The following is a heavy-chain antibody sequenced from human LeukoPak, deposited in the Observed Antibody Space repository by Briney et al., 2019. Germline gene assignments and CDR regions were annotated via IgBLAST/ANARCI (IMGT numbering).Heavy chain of an antibody. J-gene: IGHJ5*02. CDR3: ARDTIVVVPAAPGNWFDP. D-gene: IGHD2-2*01. V-gene: IGHV4-38-2*02. CDR2: IYHSGST. CDR1: GGSISSYY. Sequence: SETLSLTCTVSGGSISSYYWSWIRQPLGKGLEWIGSIYHSGSTYYNPSLKSRVTISVDTSKNQFSLKLSSVTAADTAVYYCARDTIVVVPAAPGNWFDPWGQGTLVTVSS.